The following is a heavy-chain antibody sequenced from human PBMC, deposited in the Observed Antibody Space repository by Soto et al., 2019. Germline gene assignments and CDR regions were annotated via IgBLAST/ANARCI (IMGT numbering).Heavy chain of an antibody. V-gene: IGHV3-30-3*01. Sequence: PGGSLRLSFAASGFSFGSYAMHWVRQAPGKGLEWVAVISYDGSNKYYADSVKARFTISRDNSKNTLYLQMNSLRAEDTAVYYCARDPLWGTAMVLWYFDLWGRGTLVTVSS. CDR2: ISYDGSNK. J-gene: IGHJ2*01. CDR1: GFSFGSYA. D-gene: IGHD5-18*01. CDR3: ARDPLWGTAMVLWYFDL.